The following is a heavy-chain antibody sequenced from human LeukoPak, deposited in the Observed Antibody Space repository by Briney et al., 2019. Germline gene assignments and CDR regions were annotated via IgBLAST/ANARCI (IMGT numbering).Heavy chain of an antibody. D-gene: IGHD5-18*01. CDR1: DYSISSDYY. V-gene: IGHV4-38-2*01. CDR2: IYHSGAA. CDR3: ARVWGYTYGYFDY. J-gene: IGHJ4*02. Sequence: SETLSLTCGVSDYSISSDYYWGWIRQPPGKGLEWIGSIYHSGAAYYNPSLNSRVTISVDTSKNQFSLKLNSVTAADTAVYYCARVWGYTYGYFDYWGQGTLVTVSS.